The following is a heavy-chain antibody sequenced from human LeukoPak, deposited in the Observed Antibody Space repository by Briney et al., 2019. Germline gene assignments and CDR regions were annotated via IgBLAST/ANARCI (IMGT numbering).Heavy chain of an antibody. J-gene: IGHJ1*01. Sequence: SETLSLTCTVSGGSISSYYWSWIRQPPGKGLERIGYIYYSGSTNYNPSLKSRVTISVDTSKNQFSLKLSSVTAADTAVYYCARGAVTTAEYFQHWGQGTLVTVSS. CDR3: ARGAVTTAEYFQH. V-gene: IGHV4-59*01. D-gene: IGHD4-17*01. CDR2: IYYSGST. CDR1: GGSISSYY.